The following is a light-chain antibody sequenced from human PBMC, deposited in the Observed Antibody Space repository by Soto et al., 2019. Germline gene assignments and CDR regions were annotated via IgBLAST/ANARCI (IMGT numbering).Light chain of an antibody. Sequence: DIQMTQSPSSLSASVGDRVTITCRTSQSINTYLNWYQQRPGKAPKLLIYAASSLQSGAPSRFSGSGSGTDFTLTISSPQPEDFATYYCQQSYSTPLFTFGPGTKVDIK. CDR1: QSINTY. CDR2: AAS. CDR3: QQSYSTPLFT. J-gene: IGKJ3*01. V-gene: IGKV1-39*01.